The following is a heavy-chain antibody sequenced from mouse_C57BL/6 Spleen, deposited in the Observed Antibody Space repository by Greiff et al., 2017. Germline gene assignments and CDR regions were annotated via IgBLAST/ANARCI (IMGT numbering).Heavy chain of an antibody. CDR2: INPSTGGT. Sequence: EVQLVESGPELVKPGASVKISCKASGYSFTGYYMNWVKQSPEKSLEWIGEINPSTGGTTYNQKFKAKATLTVDKSSSTAYMQLKSLTSEDSAVYYCARGRDYYGHWGQGTLVTVSA. CDR1: GYSFTGYY. V-gene: IGHV1-42*01. D-gene: IGHD1-1*01. J-gene: IGHJ3*01. CDR3: ARGRDYYGH.